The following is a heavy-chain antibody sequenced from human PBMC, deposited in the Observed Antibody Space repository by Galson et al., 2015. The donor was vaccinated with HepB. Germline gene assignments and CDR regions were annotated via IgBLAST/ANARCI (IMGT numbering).Heavy chain of an antibody. D-gene: IGHD6-19*01. Sequence: SLRLSCAASGFIFSDYNMNWVRQAPGKGLEWVSFISFTGSTTHYADSVKGRFTISRDNAKNSMYLQMNSLRAEDSALYYCTRRAAPGDGWSDYWGQGTLVTVSS. CDR3: TRRAAPGDGWSDY. V-gene: IGHV3-48*04. CDR1: GFIFSDYN. J-gene: IGHJ4*02. CDR2: ISFTGSTT.